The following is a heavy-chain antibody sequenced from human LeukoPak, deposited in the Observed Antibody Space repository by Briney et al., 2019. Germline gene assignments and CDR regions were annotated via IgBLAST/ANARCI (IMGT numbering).Heavy chain of an antibody. CDR3: AREPTYGYGPPDDAFDI. V-gene: IGHV1-8*01. Sequence: GASVKVSCKTSGYTFTNYDINWVRQATGQGLEWMGWMNPKSGNTGFARKFQGRVTMTRNTAINTAYMELSSLRSEDTAVYYCAREPTYGYGPPDDAFDIWGQGTMVTVSS. D-gene: IGHD5-18*01. CDR2: MNPKSGNT. CDR1: GYTFTNYD. J-gene: IGHJ3*02.